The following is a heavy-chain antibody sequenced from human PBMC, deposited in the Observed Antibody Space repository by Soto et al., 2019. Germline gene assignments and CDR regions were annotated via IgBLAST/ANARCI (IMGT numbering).Heavy chain of an antibody. Sequence: ASVKVSCKASGYTFTSYGISWVRQAPGQGLEWMGWISAYNGNTNYAQKLQGRVTMTTDTSTSTAYMELRSLRSDDTAVYYCASHSFRSAYYNTDYYYYGMDVWGQGTTVTVSS. V-gene: IGHV1-18*01. J-gene: IGHJ6*02. CDR2: ISAYNGNT. CDR3: ASHSFRSAYYNTDYYYYGMDV. D-gene: IGHD3-3*01. CDR1: GYTFTSYG.